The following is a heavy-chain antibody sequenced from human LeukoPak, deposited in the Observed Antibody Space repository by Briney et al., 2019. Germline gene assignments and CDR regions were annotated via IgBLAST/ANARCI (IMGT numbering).Heavy chain of an antibody. Sequence: GRSLRLFCAASGFTFSSYGMHWVRQAPGKGLEWVAVIWYDGSNKYYADSVKGRFTISRDNPKNTLYLQMNSLRAEDTAVYYCARPTGEGLAYCGDNCIEYFQHWGQGTLVTVSS. CDR1: GFTFSSYG. J-gene: IGHJ1*01. D-gene: IGHD2-21*02. V-gene: IGHV3-33*01. CDR3: ARPTGEGLAYCGDNCIEYFQH. CDR2: IWYDGSNK.